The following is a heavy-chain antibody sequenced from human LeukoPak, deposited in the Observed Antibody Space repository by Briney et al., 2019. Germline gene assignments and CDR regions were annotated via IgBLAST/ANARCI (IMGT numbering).Heavy chain of an antibody. CDR1: GFTFSSYE. D-gene: IGHD3-22*01. Sequence: GGSLRLSCAASGFTFSSYEMNWVRQAPGKGLEWVSYISSSGSTIYYADSVKGRFTISRDNAKNSLYLQMNSLRAEDTAVYYCAKDGNYYDSSGYYPYYFDYWGQGTLVTVSS. J-gene: IGHJ4*02. CDR3: AKDGNYYDSSGYYPYYFDY. V-gene: IGHV3-48*03. CDR2: ISSSGSTI.